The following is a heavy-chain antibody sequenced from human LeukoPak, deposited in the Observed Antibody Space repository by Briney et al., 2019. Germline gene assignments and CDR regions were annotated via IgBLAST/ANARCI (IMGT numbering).Heavy chain of an antibody. CDR1: GGSISSSSYY. V-gene: IGHV4-31*03. Sequence: SETLSLTCTVSGGSISSSSYYWGWIRQHPGKGLEWIGYIYYSGSTYYNPSLKSRVTISVDTSKNQFSLKLSSVTAADTAVYYCARSTTTSWFDPWGQGTLVTVSS. CDR3: ARSTTTSWFDP. D-gene: IGHD4-11*01. CDR2: IYYSGST. J-gene: IGHJ5*02.